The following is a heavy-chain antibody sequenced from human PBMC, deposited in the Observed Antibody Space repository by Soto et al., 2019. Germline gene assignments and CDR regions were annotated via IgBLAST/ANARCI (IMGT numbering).Heavy chain of an antibody. V-gene: IGHV3-9*01. J-gene: IGHJ4*02. Sequence: PGGSLRLSCAASGFTFDDYAMHWVRQAPGKGLEWVSGISWNSGSIGYADSVKGRFTISRDNAKNSLYLQMNSLRAEDTALYYCATFSYNILTPSPFDYWGQGTLVTVSS. CDR2: ISWNSGSI. CDR3: ATFSYNILTPSPFDY. CDR1: GFTFDDYA. D-gene: IGHD3-9*01.